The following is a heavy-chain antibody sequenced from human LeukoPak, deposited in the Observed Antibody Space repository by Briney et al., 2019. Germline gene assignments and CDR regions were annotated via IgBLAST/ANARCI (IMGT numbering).Heavy chain of an antibody. CDR1: GYTFTGYY. V-gene: IGHV1-46*01. CDR2: INPSGGST. J-gene: IGHJ3*02. CDR3: ARGRAGWYAFDI. Sequence: ASVKVSCKASGYTFTGYYMHRVRQAPGQGLEWMGIINPSGGSTSYAQKFQGRVTMTRDMSTSTVYMELSSLRSEDTAVYYCARGRAGWYAFDIWGQGTMVTVSS. D-gene: IGHD2-15*01.